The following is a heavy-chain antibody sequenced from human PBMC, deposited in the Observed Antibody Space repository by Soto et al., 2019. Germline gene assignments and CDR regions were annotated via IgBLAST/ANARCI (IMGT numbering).Heavy chain of an antibody. D-gene: IGHD4-4*01. CDR1: GFTFTSYD. CDR3: ARSRDGYSFYFYYGMDV. V-gene: IGHV3-30*03. CDR2: ILHDGSAE. Sequence: SLRLSCAASGFTFTSYDMHWVRQAPGKGLEWMALILHDGSAEYYADSVKGRFTISRDNSKSTLYLQVNSLRAEDTAVYYCARSRDGYSFYFYYGMDVWGQGTTGTVSS. J-gene: IGHJ6*02.